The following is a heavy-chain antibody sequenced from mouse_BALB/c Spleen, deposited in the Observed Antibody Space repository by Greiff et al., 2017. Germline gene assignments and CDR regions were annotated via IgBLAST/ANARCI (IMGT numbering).Heavy chain of an antibody. J-gene: IGHJ4*01. CDR3: ARAIYYGNYNYAMDY. D-gene: IGHD2-1*01. V-gene: IGHV2-6-7*01. CDR2: IWGDGST. CDR1: GFSLTGYG. Sequence: QVTLKESGPGLVAPSQSLSITCTVSGFSLTGYGVNWVRQPPGKGLEWLGMIWGDGSTDYNSALKSRLSISKDNSKSQVFLKMNSLQTDDTARYYCARAIYYGNYNYAMDYWGQGTSVTVSS.